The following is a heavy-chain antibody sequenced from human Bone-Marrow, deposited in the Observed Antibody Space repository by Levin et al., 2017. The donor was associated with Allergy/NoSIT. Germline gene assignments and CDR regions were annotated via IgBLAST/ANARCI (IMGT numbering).Heavy chain of an antibody. J-gene: IGHJ1*01. CDR2: IKQDASET. V-gene: IGHV3-7*01. D-gene: IGHD6-19*01. Sequence: GGSLRLSCVASGFTFSTYWMNWVRQAPGKGLEWVAIIKQDASETYYVDSVKGRFVISRDNAKNSLFLQMDTLGAEDTAVYYCAGGSGFLIDDWGQGTLVTVSS. CDR3: AGGSGFLIDD. CDR1: GFTFSTYW.